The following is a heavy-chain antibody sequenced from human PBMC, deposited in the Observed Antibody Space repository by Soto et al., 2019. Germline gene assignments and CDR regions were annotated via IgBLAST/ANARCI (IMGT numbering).Heavy chain of an antibody. V-gene: IGHV4-30-4*08. D-gene: IGHD3-22*01. CDR3: ARGSGYSDSSGYSY. Sequence: TSETLSLTCTVSGFSISSGDHYWNWIRQPPGKGLEWIGYIYYTGSTYYNPSLESRVSISVDTSKNQFSLKLSSVTAADTAVYYCARGSGYSDSSGYSYWGQGTLVTVSS. CDR1: GFSISSGDHY. J-gene: IGHJ4*02. CDR2: IYYTGST.